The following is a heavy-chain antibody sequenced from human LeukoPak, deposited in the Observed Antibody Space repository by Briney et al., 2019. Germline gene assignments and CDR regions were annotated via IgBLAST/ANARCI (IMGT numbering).Heavy chain of an antibody. Sequence: GASVKVSCKASGYTFTGYYMHWVRQAPGQGLERMGWINPNSGGTNYAQKFQGRVTMTRDTSISTAYMELSRLRSDDTAVYYCARTGQKGGATRVDYWGQGTLVTVSS. D-gene: IGHD1-26*01. CDR1: GYTFTGYY. J-gene: IGHJ4*02. V-gene: IGHV1-2*02. CDR3: ARTGQKGGATRVDY. CDR2: INPNSGGT.